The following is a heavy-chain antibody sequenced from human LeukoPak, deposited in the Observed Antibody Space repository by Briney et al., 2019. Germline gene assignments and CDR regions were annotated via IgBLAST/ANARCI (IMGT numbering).Heavy chain of an antibody. CDR1: GFTFSSYA. V-gene: IGHV3-23*01. Sequence: GGSLRLSCAASGFTFSSYAMSWVRQAPGKGLEWVSAISGSGGSTYYADSVKGRFTISRDNSKNTLYLQMNSLRAGDTAVYYCAKSLYGSGSYTVDYWGQGTLVTVSS. CDR3: AKSLYGSGSYTVDY. CDR2: ISGSGGST. D-gene: IGHD3-10*01. J-gene: IGHJ4*02.